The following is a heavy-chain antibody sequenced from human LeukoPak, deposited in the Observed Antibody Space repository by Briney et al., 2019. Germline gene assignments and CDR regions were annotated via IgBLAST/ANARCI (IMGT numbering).Heavy chain of an antibody. CDR1: GGSISSYY. CDR3: ARASRSSGYYFGLGYYFDY. CDR2: IYYSGST. D-gene: IGHD3-22*01. Sequence: PSETLSLTCTVSGGSISSYYWSWIRQPPGKGLEWIGYIYYSGSTNYNPSLKSRVTISVDTSKNQFSLKLSSVTAADTAVYYCARASRSSGYYFGLGYYFDYWGQGTLVTVSS. J-gene: IGHJ4*02. V-gene: IGHV4-59*01.